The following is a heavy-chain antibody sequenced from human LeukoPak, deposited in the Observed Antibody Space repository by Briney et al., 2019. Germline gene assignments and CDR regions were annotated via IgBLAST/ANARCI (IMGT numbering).Heavy chain of an antibody. CDR2: ISWNSETS. D-gene: IGHD5-12*01. CDR1: GFAFDYYG. CDR3: ARDWRSGYSIDN. J-gene: IGHJ4*02. V-gene: IGHV3-20*04. Sequence: GGSLRLSCAASGFAFDYYGMSWVRRASGRGLEWVGGISWNSETSAYAETVKGRFTISRDNAKNSLYLQLNSLSAEDTALYYCARDWRSGYSIDNWGQGTLVTVS.